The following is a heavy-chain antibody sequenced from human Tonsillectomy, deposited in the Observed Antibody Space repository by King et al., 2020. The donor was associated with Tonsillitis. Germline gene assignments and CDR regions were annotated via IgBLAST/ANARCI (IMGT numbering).Heavy chain of an antibody. V-gene: IGHV1-2*02. CDR2: INPNSGGT. Sequence: QLVQSGAEVKKPGASVKVSCKASGYTFTGYYMHWVRQAPGHGLEWLGWINPNSGGTNYAQKFLGSVTMTRDTSISTAYMVLSRLRSDDTAVYYFANAPYCSSTSCYRDLEFDYWGQGTLVTVSS. CDR3: ANAPYCSSTSCYRDLEFDY. D-gene: IGHD2-2*02. J-gene: IGHJ4*02. CDR1: GYTFTGYY.